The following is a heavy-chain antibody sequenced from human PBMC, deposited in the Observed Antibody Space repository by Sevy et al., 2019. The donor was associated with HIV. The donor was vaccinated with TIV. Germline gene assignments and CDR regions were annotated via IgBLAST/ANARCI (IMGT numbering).Heavy chain of an antibody. J-gene: IGHJ3*01. V-gene: IGHV3-23*01. CDR1: GFTFNTHA. D-gene: IGHD3-22*01. CDR2: ISATGGGT. CDR3: AKALNPALESMIEVIFRTLKGFDV. Sequence: GGSLRLSCVVSGFTFNTHAMNWVRQAPGKGLEWVSGISATGGGTYYTDSVKGRFTVSRDNSQNTLYLQMNSLRADDTAIYYCAKALNPALESMIEVIFRTLKGFDVWGQGTMVTVSS.